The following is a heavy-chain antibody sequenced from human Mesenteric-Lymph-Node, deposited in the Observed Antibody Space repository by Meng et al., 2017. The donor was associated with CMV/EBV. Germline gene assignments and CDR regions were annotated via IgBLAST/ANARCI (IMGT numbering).Heavy chain of an antibody. CDR3: ARAKYYYDSSGYYYYYYGMDV. D-gene: IGHD3-22*01. J-gene: IGHJ6*02. CDR2: IYYSGST. CDR1: GGSISSYY. Sequence: SETLSLTCIVSGGSISSYYWSWIRQPPGKGLEWIGYIYYSGSTNYNPSLKSRVTISVDTSKNQFSLKLSSVTAADTAVYYCARAKYYYDSSGYYYYYYGMDVWGQGTTVTVSS. V-gene: IGHV4-59*01.